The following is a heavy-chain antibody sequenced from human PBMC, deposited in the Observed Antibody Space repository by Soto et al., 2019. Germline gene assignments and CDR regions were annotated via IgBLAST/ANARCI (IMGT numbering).Heavy chain of an antibody. J-gene: IGHJ4*02. CDR3: AKLSSNPDVLLWFGEGESY. D-gene: IGHD3-10*01. CDR1: GFTFSSYA. CDR2: ISGSGGST. V-gene: IGHV3-23*01. Sequence: PGGSLRLSCAASGFTFSSYAMSWVRQAPGKGLEWVSAISGSGGSTYCADSVKGRFTISRDNSKNTLYLQMNSLRAEDTAVYYCAKLSSNPDVLLWFGEGESYWGQGTLVTVSS.